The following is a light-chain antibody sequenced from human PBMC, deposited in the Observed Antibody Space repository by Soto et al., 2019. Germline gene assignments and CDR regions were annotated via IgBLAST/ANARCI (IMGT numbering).Light chain of an antibody. CDR2: DAS. J-gene: IGKJ4*01. Sequence: DIQMTQSPSSVSASVGDRLTITCRASQGISGWLAWYQQTPGKAPNLLIYDASTLRNGVPSRFSGSGSGTYFTLTISNLQPEDFATDYCQQGNSFPLTFGGGTKVEIK. V-gene: IGKV1-12*01. CDR3: QQGNSFPLT. CDR1: QGISGW.